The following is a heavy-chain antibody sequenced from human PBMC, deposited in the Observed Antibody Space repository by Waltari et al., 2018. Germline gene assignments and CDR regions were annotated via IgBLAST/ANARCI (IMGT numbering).Heavy chain of an antibody. CDR1: GFTFSSYA. D-gene: IGHD2-21*01. V-gene: IGHV3-23*01. Sequence: EVQLLESGGGLVQPGGSLRLSCAASGFTFSSYAMSWVRQAPGKGREWVSAISGSGGSTYYADSVKGRFTISRDNSKNTLYLQMNSLRAEDTAVYYCAKDGIVVENAFDIWGQGTMVTVSS. J-gene: IGHJ3*02. CDR2: ISGSGGST. CDR3: AKDGIVVENAFDI.